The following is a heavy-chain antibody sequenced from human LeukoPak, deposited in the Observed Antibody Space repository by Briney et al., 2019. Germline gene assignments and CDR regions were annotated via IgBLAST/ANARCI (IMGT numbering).Heavy chain of an antibody. Sequence: PGGSLTLSCAPSGLTFSIYSMNWVRQAPGKGREWVSSISSSSTIYYADSVKGRFTIYRDNAKNSVYLQMNSLRAEDTALYYCASHYGGNTASGYWGQGTLVTVSS. D-gene: IGHD4-23*01. J-gene: IGHJ4*02. V-gene: IGHV3-69-1*01. CDR2: ISSSSTI. CDR3: ASHYGGNTASGY. CDR1: GLTFSIYS.